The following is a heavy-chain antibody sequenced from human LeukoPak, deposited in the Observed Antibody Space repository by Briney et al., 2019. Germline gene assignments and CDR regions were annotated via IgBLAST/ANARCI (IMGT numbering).Heavy chain of an antibody. CDR1: GFSVGTNY. CDR2: IYSGGTT. V-gene: IGHV3-53*01. Sequence: GGSLRLSCAASGFSVGTNYMSWVRQAPGKGLEWVSVIYSGGTTYYAESVKGRFTISRDNSKNTLYLQMNSLRAEDTAVYYCARKSIATASGWAQFDSWGQGTLVIVSS. D-gene: IGHD1-1*01. CDR3: ARKSIATASGWAQFDS. J-gene: IGHJ4*02.